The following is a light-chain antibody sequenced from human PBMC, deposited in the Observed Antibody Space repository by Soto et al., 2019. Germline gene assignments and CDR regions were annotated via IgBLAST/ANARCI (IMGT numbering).Light chain of an antibody. CDR2: KAS. CDR3: QHYNSYSEA. CDR1: QTISSW. J-gene: IGKJ1*01. Sequence: DIQMTQSPSTLSGSVGDRVTITCRASQTISSWLAWYQQKPGKAPKLLIYKASTLKSGVPSRFSGSGSGTEFTLTISSLQPDDFATYYSQHYNSYSEAFGQGTKVEPK. V-gene: IGKV1-5*03.